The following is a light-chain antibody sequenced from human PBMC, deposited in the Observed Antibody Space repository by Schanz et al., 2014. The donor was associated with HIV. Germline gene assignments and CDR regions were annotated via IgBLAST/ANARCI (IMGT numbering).Light chain of an antibody. V-gene: IGKV1-17*01. CDR2: GAS. J-gene: IGKJ5*01. CDR1: QDIRDD. CDR3: QQFNNHPIT. Sequence: DIPMTQSPSPLSASVGDRVTLTCRASQDIRDDLGWYQQKPGRAPKRLIYGASSLQSGVPSRFSGSGSGTDFTLTITSLQPEDFATYYCQQFNNHPITFGQGTRLEIK.